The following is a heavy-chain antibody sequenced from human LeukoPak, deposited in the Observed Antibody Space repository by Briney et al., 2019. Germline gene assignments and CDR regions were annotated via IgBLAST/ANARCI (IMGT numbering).Heavy chain of an antibody. V-gene: IGHV4-59*08. CDR3: ARNYYGSGSYYVSG. D-gene: IGHD3-10*01. CDR2: IYYSGST. CDR1: GGSISSYY. J-gene: IGHJ4*02. Sequence: TSETLSLTCTVSGGSISSYYWSWIRQPPGKGLEWIGYIYYSGSTNYNPSLKSRVTISVDTSKNQFSLKLSSVTAADTAVYYCARNYYGSGSYYVSGWGQGTLVTVSS.